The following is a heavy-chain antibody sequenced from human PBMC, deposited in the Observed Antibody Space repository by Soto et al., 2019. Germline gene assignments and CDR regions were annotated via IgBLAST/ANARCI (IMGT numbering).Heavy chain of an antibody. V-gene: IGHV3-30-3*01. CDR2: TSYDGSNK. Sequence: QVQLVESGGGVVQPGTSLRLSCTXXXFXXXXYSMHXVRXAPGKGLEWVAVTSYDGSNKYYADSVKGRFTISRDNSKNTMYVQMNSLRGEDTAIYYCAXDQKXGXXSXGSCHYYYGMDVWGQGTTVTVSS. CDR3: AXDQKXGXXSXGSCHYYYGMDV. D-gene: IGHD2-15*01. CDR1: XFXXXXYS. J-gene: IGHJ6*02.